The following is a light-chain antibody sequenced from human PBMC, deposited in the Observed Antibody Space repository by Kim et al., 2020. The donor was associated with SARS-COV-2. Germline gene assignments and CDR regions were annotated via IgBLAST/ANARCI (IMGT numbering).Light chain of an antibody. CDR3: QQYNGYPYT. CDR1: QGINNY. CDR2: GAS. Sequence: ASVGDRITMTCRTSQGINNYLAWFQQRPGRAPRSLVYGASNLQSGVPSKFSGSGFGTDFTLTITNLQPEDFATYYCQQYNGYPYTFGQGTKLEI. V-gene: IGKV1-16*02. J-gene: IGKJ2*01.